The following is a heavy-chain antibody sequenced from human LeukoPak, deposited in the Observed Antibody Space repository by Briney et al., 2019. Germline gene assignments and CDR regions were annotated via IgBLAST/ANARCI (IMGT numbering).Heavy chain of an antibody. CDR1: GGSISSSSYY. D-gene: IGHD3-22*01. CDR3: ARRVDSSGYYSYAFDY. V-gene: IGHV4-39*01. Sequence: PSETLSLTCTVSGGSISSSSYYWGWIRQPPGKGLEWIGSIYYSGSTYYNPSLKSRVTISVDTPKNQFSLKLSSVTAADTAVYYCARRVDSSGYYSYAFDYWGQGTLVTVSS. CDR2: IYYSGST. J-gene: IGHJ4*02.